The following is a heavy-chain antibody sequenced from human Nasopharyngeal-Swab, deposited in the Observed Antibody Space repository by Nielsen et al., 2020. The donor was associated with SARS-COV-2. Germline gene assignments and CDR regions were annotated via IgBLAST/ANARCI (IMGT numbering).Heavy chain of an antibody. Sequence: ASVKVSCKASGYTFTSYGISWVRQAPGQGLEWMGWISAYNGNTNYAQKLQGRVTMTTDTSTSTAYMELRSLRSDDTAVYYCASNPLYCSSTSCYHDAFDIWGPWTIFPFSS. CDR1: GYTFTSYG. D-gene: IGHD2-2*01. CDR2: ISAYNGNT. V-gene: IGHV1-18*01. CDR3: ASNPLYCSSTSCYHDAFDI. J-gene: IGHJ3*02.